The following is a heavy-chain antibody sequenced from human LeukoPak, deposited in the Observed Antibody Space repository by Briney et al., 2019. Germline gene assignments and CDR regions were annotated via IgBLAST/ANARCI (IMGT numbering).Heavy chain of an antibody. CDR2: ISYDGSNK. J-gene: IGHJ4*02. D-gene: IGHD3-3*01. CDR1: GFTFSSYG. V-gene: IGHV3-30*03. Sequence: GGSLRLSCAASGFTFSSYGMHWVRQAPGKGLEWVAVISYDGSNKYYADSVKGRFTISRDNSKNTLYLQMNSLRAEDTAVYYCAAARGVIMGNFDCWGQGTLVTVSS. CDR3: AAARGVIMGNFDC.